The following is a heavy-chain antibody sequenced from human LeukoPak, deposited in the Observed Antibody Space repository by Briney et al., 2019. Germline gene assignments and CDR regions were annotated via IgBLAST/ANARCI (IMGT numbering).Heavy chain of an antibody. CDR1: GGSFSGYY. CDR2: INHSGST. Sequence: KPSETLSLTCAVYGGSFSGYYWSWIRQPPGKGLEWIGEINHSGSTNYNPSLKSRVTISVDTSKNQFSLELSSVTAADTAVYYCASRQLWPRRDDYWGQGTLVTVSS. J-gene: IGHJ4*02. V-gene: IGHV4-34*01. D-gene: IGHD5-18*01. CDR3: ASRQLWPRRDDY.